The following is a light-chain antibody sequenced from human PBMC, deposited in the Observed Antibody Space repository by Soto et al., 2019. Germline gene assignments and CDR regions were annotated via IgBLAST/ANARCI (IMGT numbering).Light chain of an antibody. J-gene: IGKJ4*01. CDR3: QQYNSMLS. CDR2: DAS. CDR1: HDVSRN. V-gene: IGKV1-33*01. Sequence: DLQMTQSPSSLSASVGDRVTIACQSSHDVSRNLNWFQQKPGEAPKLLIYDASNLERGVPSRFSASGSGKDFTFSISSLQPEDVATYYCQQYNSMLSFGGGT.